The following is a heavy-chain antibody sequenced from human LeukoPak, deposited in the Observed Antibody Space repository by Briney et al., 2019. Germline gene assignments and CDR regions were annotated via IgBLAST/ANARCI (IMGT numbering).Heavy chain of an antibody. CDR3: ARDNYVSIAVADGGYYYYYMDV. D-gene: IGHD6-13*01. CDR2: IHHSGST. V-gene: IGHV4-59*12. J-gene: IGHJ6*03. Sequence: SETLSLTCTVSGGSISSYYWSWIRQPPGKGLEWIGYIHHSGSTNYSPSLKSRVTISVDTSKNRFSLRLSSLTAADTAVYYCARDNYVSIAVADGGYYYYYMDVWGKGTTVTVSS. CDR1: GGSISSYY.